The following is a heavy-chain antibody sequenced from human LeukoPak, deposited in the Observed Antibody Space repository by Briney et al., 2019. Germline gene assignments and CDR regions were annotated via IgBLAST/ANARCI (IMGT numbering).Heavy chain of an antibody. CDR2: ISANSDST. D-gene: IGHD3-3*01. J-gene: IGHJ4*02. V-gene: IGHV3-23*01. CDR3: ARAHIVRFLEWLLPFDY. CDR1: GFTFSTYS. Sequence: GGSLRLSCAASGFTFSTYSMDWVRQAPGKGLEWVSAISANSDSTYYANSVKGRFTISRDNSKNTLYLQMNSLRAEDTAVYYCARAHIVRFLEWLLPFDYWGQGTLITVSS.